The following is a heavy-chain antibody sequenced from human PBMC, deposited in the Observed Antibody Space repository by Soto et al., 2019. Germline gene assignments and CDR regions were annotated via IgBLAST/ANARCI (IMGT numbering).Heavy chain of an antibody. CDR2: ISYDGSNK. J-gene: IGHJ4*02. D-gene: IGHD3-16*01. CDR3: ARDATDPSFGGFDY. Sequence: GGSLRLSCAASGFTFSSYAMHWVRQAPGKGLEWVAVISYDGSNKYYADSVKGRFTISRDNSKNTLYLQMNSLRAEDTAVYYCARDATDPSFGGFDYWGGGVLDTVS. V-gene: IGHV3-30-3*01. CDR1: GFTFSSYA.